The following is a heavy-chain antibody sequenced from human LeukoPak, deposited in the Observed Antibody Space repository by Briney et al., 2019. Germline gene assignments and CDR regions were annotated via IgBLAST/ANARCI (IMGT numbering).Heavy chain of an antibody. V-gene: IGHV4-4*07. J-gene: IGHJ4*02. CDR2: IYTSGST. CDR1: GVPTCFFH. D-gene: IGHD3-22*01. Sequence: SDPLPHPCSVWGVPTCFFHGLGPRHPTGGGRGGLGRIYTSGSTNYNPSLKSRVTMSVDTSKNQFSLKLSSVTAADTAVYYCARVYDSSGPLAIDYWGQGTLVTVSS. CDR3: ARVYDSSGPLAIDY.